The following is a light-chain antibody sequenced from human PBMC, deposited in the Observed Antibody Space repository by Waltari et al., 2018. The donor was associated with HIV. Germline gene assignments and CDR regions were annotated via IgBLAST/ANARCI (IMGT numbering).Light chain of an antibody. J-gene: IGLJ2*01. Sequence: QSALTQPRSVSGSPGQSVTISCTGTSSDVGNYNYVSWYQQHPGKAPKLMIYDVTKRPSGAPDRFSGSKSGNTASLTISGLQAEDEADYYCCSYAGSYTVLFGGGTKLTVL. CDR2: DVT. CDR1: SSDVGNYNY. CDR3: CSYAGSYTVL. V-gene: IGLV2-11*01.